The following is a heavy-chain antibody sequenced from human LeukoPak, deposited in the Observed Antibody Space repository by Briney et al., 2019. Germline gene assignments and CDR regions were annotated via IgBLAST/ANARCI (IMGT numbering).Heavy chain of an antibody. CDR2: IKQDGSEK. CDR3: ASEPASRHYFDY. J-gene: IGHJ4*02. V-gene: IGHV3-7*01. Sequence: GGSLRLSCAASGFIFSRYWMSWVRQAPGKGLEWVANIKQDGSEKDYVDPMKGRFTISRDNAKNSVYLQMNSLRVEDTAVYYCASEPASRHYFDYWGQGTLVTVSS. CDR1: GFIFSRYW.